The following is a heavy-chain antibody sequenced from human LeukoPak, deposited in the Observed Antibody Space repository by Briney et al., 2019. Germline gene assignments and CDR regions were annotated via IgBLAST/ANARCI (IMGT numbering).Heavy chain of an antibody. CDR1: GFTFSSCW. Sequence: GGSLRLSCAASGFTFSSCWMSWVRQAPGKGLEWVANIKQDGSEKYYVDSVKGRFTISRDNAKNSLYLQMNSLRAEDTAVYYCAKLIVGAIDYWGQGSLVTVSS. J-gene: IGHJ4*02. CDR2: IKQDGSEK. D-gene: IGHD1-26*01. CDR3: AKLIVGAIDY. V-gene: IGHV3-7*03.